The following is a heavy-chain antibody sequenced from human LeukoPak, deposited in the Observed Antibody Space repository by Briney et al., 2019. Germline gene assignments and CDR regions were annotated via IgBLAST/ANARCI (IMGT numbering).Heavy chain of an antibody. J-gene: IGHJ4*02. V-gene: IGHV4-34*01. D-gene: IGHD3-22*01. Sequence: PSETQSLTCAVYGGSFSGYYWSWIRQPPGKGLEWIGEINHSGSTNYNPSLKSRVTISVDTSKNQFSLKLSSVTAADTAVYYCARGGSYDSSGYYYRWLTRFFNYWGQGTLVTVSS. CDR2: INHSGST. CDR3: ARGGSYDSSGYYYRWLTRFFNY. CDR1: GGSFSGYY.